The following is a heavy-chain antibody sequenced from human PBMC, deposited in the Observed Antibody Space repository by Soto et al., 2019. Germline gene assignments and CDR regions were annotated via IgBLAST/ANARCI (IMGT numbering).Heavy chain of an antibody. CDR3: AVTRLYDNVDYHRYGFKF. CDR1: GFTFSSYT. CDR2: VSGRVADK. J-gene: IGHJ3*01. D-gene: IGHD3-22*01. V-gene: IGHV3-23*01. Sequence: PGGSLRLSCAASGFTFSSYTMNWVRQAPGKGLEWVSGVSGRVADKFYADSVKGRFTISRDNSINLLFLQMNDLRAEDTAVYFCAVTRLYDNVDYHRYGFKFWGQGTIVTGS.